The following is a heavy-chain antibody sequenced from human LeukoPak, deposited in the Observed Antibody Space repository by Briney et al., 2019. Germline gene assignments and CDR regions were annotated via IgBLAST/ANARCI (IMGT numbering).Heavy chain of an antibody. CDR1: GVSVSNDY. J-gene: IGHJ4*02. Sequence: GGSLRLSCAASGVSVSNDYISWVRQAPGKGLEWVSVIYSGGNTYYADSVKGRFTISRDNSKNTLYLQMNSLRAEDTAVYYCAKGPYRDPFDYWGQGTLVTVSS. V-gene: IGHV3-53*01. CDR3: AKGPYRDPFDY. CDR2: IYSGGNT.